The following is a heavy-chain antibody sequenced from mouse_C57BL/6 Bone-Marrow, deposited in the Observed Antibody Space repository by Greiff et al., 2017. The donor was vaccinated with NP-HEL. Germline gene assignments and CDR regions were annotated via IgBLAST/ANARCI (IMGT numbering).Heavy chain of an antibody. CDR3: ARTGFAD. CDR2: IDPSDSYT. Sequence: VQLQQPGAELVMPGASVKLSCKASGYTFTSYWMHWVKQRPGQGLEWIGEIDPSDSYTNYNQKFKGKSTLTVDKSSSTAYMQLSSLTSEDSAVYYCARTGFADWGQGTLVTVSA. CDR1: GYTFTSYW. V-gene: IGHV1-69*01. J-gene: IGHJ3*01.